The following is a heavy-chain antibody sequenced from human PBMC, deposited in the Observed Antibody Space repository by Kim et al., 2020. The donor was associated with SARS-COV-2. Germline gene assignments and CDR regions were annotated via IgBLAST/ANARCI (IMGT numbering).Heavy chain of an antibody. Sequence: GGSLRLSCAASGFTFSSYAMSWVRQAPGKGLEWVSAISGSGGSTYYADSVKGRFTISRDNSKNTLYLQMNSLRAEDTAVYYCAKFDYDFWSGYYTAEYFQHWGQGTLVTVSS. CDR2: ISGSGGST. CDR3: AKFDYDFWSGYYTAEYFQH. V-gene: IGHV3-23*01. D-gene: IGHD3-3*01. CDR1: GFTFSSYA. J-gene: IGHJ1*01.